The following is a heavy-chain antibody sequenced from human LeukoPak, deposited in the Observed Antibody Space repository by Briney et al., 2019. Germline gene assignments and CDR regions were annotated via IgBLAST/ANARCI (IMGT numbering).Heavy chain of an antibody. CDR1: GYSFTSHY. J-gene: IGHJ5*02. D-gene: IGHD3-16*01. Sequence: ASVKVSCQASGYSFTSHYMHWVRQAPGQGLEWMGLISPRGTATRYAESFQGRLTLTRVLSTSTDYMELSSLRSDDTAVYFCARDTSEGDYAWWFDPWGQGTLVTVAS. V-gene: IGHV1-46*01. CDR2: ISPRGTAT. CDR3: ARDTSEGDYAWWFDP.